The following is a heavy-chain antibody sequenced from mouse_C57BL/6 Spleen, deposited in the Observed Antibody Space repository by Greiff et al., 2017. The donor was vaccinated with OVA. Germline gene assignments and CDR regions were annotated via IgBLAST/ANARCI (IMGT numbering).Heavy chain of an antibody. D-gene: IGHD3-2*02. CDR3: ARLEDAAQVPYYFDY. J-gene: IGHJ2*01. V-gene: IGHV1-64*01. CDR1: GYTFTSYW. CDR2: IHPNSGST. Sequence: QVQLQQPGAELVKPGASVKLSCKASGYTFTSYWMHWVKQRPGQGLEWIGMIHPNSGSTNYNEQFKSKATLTVDKSSITAYMQLSSLTSEDSAVDYCARLEDAAQVPYYFDYWGQGTTLTVSS.